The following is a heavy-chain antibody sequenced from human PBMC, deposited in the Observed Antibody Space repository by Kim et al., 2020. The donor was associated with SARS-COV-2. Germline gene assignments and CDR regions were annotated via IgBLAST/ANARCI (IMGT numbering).Heavy chain of an antibody. Sequence: YYVDSMNGRFTISRDHTHNSLYLHVTGLRAEDTAMYYCARAVAGRIEAFDLWGQGSMVTVSS. J-gene: IGHJ3*01. V-gene: IGHV3-7*04. D-gene: IGHD6-19*01. CDR3: ARAVAGRIEAFDL.